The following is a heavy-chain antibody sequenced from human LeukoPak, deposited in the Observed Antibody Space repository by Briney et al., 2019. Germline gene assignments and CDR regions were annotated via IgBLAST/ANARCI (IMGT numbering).Heavy chain of an antibody. CDR3: ARDYCSGGSCYFFDY. J-gene: IGHJ4*02. CDR2: IYSDSST. D-gene: IGHD2-15*01. Sequence: GGSLRLSCAASGFNVTSNCMSWVRQAPGKGLEWVSLIYSDSSTCYADSVKGRFTISRDNSKNTLHLQMNSLRAEDTAVYYCARDYCSGGSCYFFDYWGQGTLVTVSS. CDR1: GFNVTSNC. V-gene: IGHV3-53*01.